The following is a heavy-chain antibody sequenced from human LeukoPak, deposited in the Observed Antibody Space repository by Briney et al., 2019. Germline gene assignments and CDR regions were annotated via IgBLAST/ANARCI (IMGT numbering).Heavy chain of an antibody. CDR1: GFTFSDYN. J-gene: IGHJ4*02. Sequence: GGSLRLSCAASGFTFSDYNMRWIRQAPGKGLEWVSSISRSGSTKYYADSVKGRFTISRDNAKNSLFLQMNSLRAEDTAVYYCARHDTVRGVIFLFDYWGQGTLVTVSS. CDR3: ARHDTVRGVIFLFDY. V-gene: IGHV3-11*01. D-gene: IGHD3-10*01. CDR2: ISRSGSTK.